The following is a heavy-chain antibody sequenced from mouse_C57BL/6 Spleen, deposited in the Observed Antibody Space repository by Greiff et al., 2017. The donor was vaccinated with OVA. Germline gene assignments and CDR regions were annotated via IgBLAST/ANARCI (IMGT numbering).Heavy chain of an antibody. V-gene: IGHV10-1*01. Sequence: EVMLVESGGGLVQPKGSLKLSCAASGFSFNTYAMNWVRQAPGKGLEWVARIRSKSNNYATYYADAVKDRFTISRDDSESMLYRQMNNLKTEDTAMYYCVRQNYDYCDYWGQGTTLTVSS. CDR2: IRSKSNNYAT. CDR3: VRQNYDYCDY. J-gene: IGHJ2*01. D-gene: IGHD2-4*01. CDR1: GFSFNTYA.